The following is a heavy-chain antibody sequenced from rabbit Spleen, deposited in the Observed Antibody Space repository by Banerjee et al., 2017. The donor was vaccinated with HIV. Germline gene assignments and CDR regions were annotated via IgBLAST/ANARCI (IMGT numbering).Heavy chain of an antibody. J-gene: IGHJ6*01. V-gene: IGHV1S40*01. CDR3: ARDTGSSFSTYGMDL. CDR1: GFSFSSNDY. D-gene: IGHD8-1*01. Sequence: QSLEESGGDLVKPGASLTLTCTASGFSFSSNDYMCWVRQAPGKGLEWIACIDTGSRDFTYYASWAKGRFTISKTSSTTVTLQMTSLTAADTATYFCARDTGSSFSTYGMDLWGPGTLVTVS. CDR2: IDTGSRDFT.